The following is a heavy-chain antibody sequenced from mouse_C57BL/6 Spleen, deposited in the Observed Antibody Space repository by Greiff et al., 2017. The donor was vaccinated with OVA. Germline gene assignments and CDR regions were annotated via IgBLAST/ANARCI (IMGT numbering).Heavy chain of an antibody. D-gene: IGHD2-3*01. CDR1: GYTFTDYY. CDR3: ADYDGNCRAWFAY. V-gene: IGHV1-26*01. J-gene: IGHJ3*01. Sequence: VQLQQPGPELVKPGASVKISCKASGYTFTDYYMTWVKQSHGKSLEWIGDINPNNGGTSYNQKFKGKATLTVDKSSSTAYMQLRSLTSEDSAVCYSADYDGNCRAWFAYWGKGTLVTVSA. CDR2: INPNNGGT.